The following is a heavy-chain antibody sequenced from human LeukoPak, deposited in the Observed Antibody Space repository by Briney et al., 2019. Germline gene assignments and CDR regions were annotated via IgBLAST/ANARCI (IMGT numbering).Heavy chain of an antibody. CDR1: GDSITSDY. Sequence: SATLSLTCSVSGDSITSDYWSWIRQPPGKGLEWIGYVFYTGRTNYNPSFKSRVTMSVDPSKSQFSLKLTSVTAADTAVYFCARGVVVVADAPEWFDPWGQGTLVIVSP. CDR3: ARGVVVVADAPEWFDP. V-gene: IGHV4-59*01. J-gene: IGHJ5*02. D-gene: IGHD2-15*01. CDR2: VFYTGRT.